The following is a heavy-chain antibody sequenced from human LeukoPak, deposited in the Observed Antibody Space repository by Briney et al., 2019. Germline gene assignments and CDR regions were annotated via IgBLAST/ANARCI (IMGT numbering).Heavy chain of an antibody. J-gene: IGHJ4*02. CDR2: INPSGGST. CDR3: AVNYYDSSGYPQGNYFDY. D-gene: IGHD3-22*01. V-gene: IGHV1-46*01. Sequence: GASVKVSCKASGYTFTSYYMHWVRQAPGQGLEWMGIINPSGGSTSYAQKFQGRVTMTRDTSTSTVYMELSSLRSEDTAVYYCAVNYYDSSGYPQGNYFDYWGQGTLVTVSS. CDR1: GYTFTSYY.